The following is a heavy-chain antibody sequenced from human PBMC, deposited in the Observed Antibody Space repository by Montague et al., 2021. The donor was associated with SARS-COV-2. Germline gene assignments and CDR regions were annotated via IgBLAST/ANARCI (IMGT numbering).Heavy chain of an antibody. J-gene: IGHJ5*02. Sequence: SETLSLTCSVSGGSISSYYWSWTRQSPGKGLEWIGYIFHSGITDYHPSLKSRVTISVDMSKNQFSLQLNSVTAADSAVYYCARTEYNWNDWFDPGGQGTLVTVAS. V-gene: IGHV4-59*13. CDR3: ARTEYNWNDWFDP. D-gene: IGHD1-20*01. CDR1: GGSISSYY. CDR2: IFHSGIT.